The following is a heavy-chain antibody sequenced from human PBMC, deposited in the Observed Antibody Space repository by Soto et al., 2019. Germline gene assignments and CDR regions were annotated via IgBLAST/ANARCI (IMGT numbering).Heavy chain of an antibody. J-gene: IGHJ4*02. Sequence: SETLSLTCAVYGGSFSGYYWSWIRQPPGKGLEWIGEINHSGSTNYNPSLKSRVTISVDTSKNQFSLKLSSVTAADTAVYYCARGHRYYDSSGYYYITPTGPSYFDYWGQGTLVTVSS. CDR3: ARGHRYYDSSGYYYITPTGPSYFDY. D-gene: IGHD3-22*01. V-gene: IGHV4-34*01. CDR2: INHSGST. CDR1: GGSFSGYY.